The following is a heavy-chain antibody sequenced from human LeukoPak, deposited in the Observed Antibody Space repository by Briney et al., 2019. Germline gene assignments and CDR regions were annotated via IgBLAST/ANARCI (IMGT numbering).Heavy chain of an antibody. Sequence: QAGRSLRLSCAASGFTFSSYGMHWVRQAPGKGLEWVAVIWYDGSNKYYADSVKGRFTISRDNSKNTLYLQMNSLRAEDTAVYYCARDHAEQLVDWFDPWGQGTLVTVSS. D-gene: IGHD6-6*01. CDR3: ARDHAEQLVDWFDP. CDR2: IWYDGSNK. V-gene: IGHV3-33*08. J-gene: IGHJ5*02. CDR1: GFTFSSYG.